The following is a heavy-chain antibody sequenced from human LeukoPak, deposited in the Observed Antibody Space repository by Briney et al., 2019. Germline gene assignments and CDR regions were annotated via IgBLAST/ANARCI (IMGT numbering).Heavy chain of an antibody. CDR3: ARHYGEGGRLFDWLFNF. V-gene: IGHV4-59*08. CDR2: VHYTGST. CDR1: GASLGCSY. Sequence: SETLSLTCTVSGASLGCSYWSWLRLPPGKGLEWIGYVHYTGSTKYSTSLQSRVTVSVDTSKNQFSLKLRSVTAADTAIYYCARHYGEGGRLFDWLFNFWGRGTLVTAS. D-gene: IGHD3-9*01. J-gene: IGHJ4*02.